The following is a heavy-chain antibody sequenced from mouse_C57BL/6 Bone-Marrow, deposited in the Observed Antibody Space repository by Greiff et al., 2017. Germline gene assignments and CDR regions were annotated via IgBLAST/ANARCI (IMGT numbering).Heavy chain of an antibody. Sequence: EVKLMESGPGLVKPSQSLSLTCSVTGYSITSGYYWNWIRQFPGNKLEWRGYISYDGSNNSNPSLKNRISITRDTSKNQFFLKLNSVTTEDTATYYCARELGWFAYWGQGTLVTVSA. CDR1: GYSITSGYY. J-gene: IGHJ3*01. CDR2: ISYDGSN. V-gene: IGHV3-6*01. CDR3: ARELGWFAY.